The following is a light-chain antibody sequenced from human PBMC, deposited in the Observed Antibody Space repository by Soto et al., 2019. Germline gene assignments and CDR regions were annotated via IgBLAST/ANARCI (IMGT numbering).Light chain of an antibody. CDR3: QQRSNWLT. J-gene: IGKJ4*01. CDR1: QSVGSY. CDR2: DAS. Sequence: EIVLTQSPATLSLSPGERATLSCRASQSVGSYLAWYQQKPGQAPRLLIYDASNRATGIPARFSGSGSGTDFTFTISSLEPEDFAVYFCQQRSNWLTFGGGTKVEIK. V-gene: IGKV3-11*01.